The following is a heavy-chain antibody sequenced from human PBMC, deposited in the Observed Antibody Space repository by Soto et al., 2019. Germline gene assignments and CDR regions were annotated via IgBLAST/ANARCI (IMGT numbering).Heavy chain of an antibody. V-gene: IGHV3-21*01. CDR3: ARDGSGDILTGYLAGYYYYYGMDV. J-gene: IGHJ6*02. CDR1: GFTFSSYS. D-gene: IGHD3-9*01. Sequence: PVGSLRLSCAASGFTFSSYSMNWVRQAPGKGLEWVSSISSSSSYIYYADSVKGRFTISRDNAKNSLYLQMNSLRAEDTAVYYCARDGSGDILTGYLAGYYYYYGMDVWGQGTTVTVSS. CDR2: ISSSSSYI.